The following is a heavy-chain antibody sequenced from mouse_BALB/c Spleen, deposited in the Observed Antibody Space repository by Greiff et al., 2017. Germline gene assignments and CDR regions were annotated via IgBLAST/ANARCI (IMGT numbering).Heavy chain of an antibody. D-gene: IGHD4-1*01. CDR3: ARGETHWDY. CDR2: IYPGDGDT. Sequence: VQLQQSGAELARPGASVKLSCKASGYTFTSYWMQWVKQRPGQGLEWIGAIYPGDGDTRYTQKFKGKATLTADKSSSTAYMQLSSLASEDSAVYYCARGETHWDYWGQGTTLTVSS. CDR1: GYTFTSYW. V-gene: IGHV1-87*01. J-gene: IGHJ2*01.